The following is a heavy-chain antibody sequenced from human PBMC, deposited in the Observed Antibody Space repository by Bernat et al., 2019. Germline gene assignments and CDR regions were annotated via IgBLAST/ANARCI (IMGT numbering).Heavy chain of an antibody. V-gene: IGHV3-74*03. Sequence: EVQLVESGGGVVQPGGSLRLSCVASGFTLRSYWMYWVRQVPGKGLECVSRIDNDGGRIEYADSVKGRFTISRDNAKNTLYLQMNSLGAEDTAVYYCARDGDTPMVDIDFWGQGILVTVSS. CDR3: ARDGDTPMVDIDF. J-gene: IGHJ4*02. D-gene: IGHD5-18*01. CDR2: IDNDGGRI. CDR1: GFTLRSYW.